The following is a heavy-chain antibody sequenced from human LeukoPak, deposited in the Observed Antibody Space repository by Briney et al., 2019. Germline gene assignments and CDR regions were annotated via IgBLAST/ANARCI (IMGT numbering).Heavy chain of an antibody. D-gene: IGHD3-9*01. CDR2: IYYSGST. CDR1: GGSISSYY. CDR3: ARGYYDILTGENYYYYYMDV. V-gene: IGHV4-59*01. J-gene: IGHJ6*03. Sequence: PSETLSLTCTVSGGSISSYYWSWIRQPPGKGLEWIGYIYYSGSTNYNPSLKSRVTISVDTSKNQFSLKLSSVTAADTAVYYCARGYYDILTGENYYYYYMDVWAKGTTVTVSS.